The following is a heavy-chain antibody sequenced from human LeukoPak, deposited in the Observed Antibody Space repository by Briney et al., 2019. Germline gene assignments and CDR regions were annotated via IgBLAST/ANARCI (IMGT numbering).Heavy chain of an antibody. CDR2: ILAGGGSK. D-gene: IGHD4-17*01. J-gene: IGHJ4*02. V-gene: IGHV3-23*01. Sequence: GGSLRLSCAASGFTFSNFAMAWVRQTPGKGLEWVSGILAGGGSKYYADSVRGRFTISRDNSRDTLYLEMNSLTADATAVYFRAQDLTYGDGKWEFDSWGQGTLVTVA. CDR3: AQDLTYGDGKWEFDS. CDR1: GFTFSNFA.